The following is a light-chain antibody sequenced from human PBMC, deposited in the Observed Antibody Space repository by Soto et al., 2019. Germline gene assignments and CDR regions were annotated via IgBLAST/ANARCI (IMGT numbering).Light chain of an antibody. CDR3: QQYYTYLYT. Sequence: DIQMTHSPSTLSASVGDRVTITCRASQSINSWLAWYQQKPGKAPKVLIYDASSLERGVPSRFSGSGSGAEYTLTITSLQPDDFATYYCQQYYTYLYTFGQGTKLEIK. V-gene: IGKV1-5*01. CDR2: DAS. CDR1: QSINSW. J-gene: IGKJ2*01.